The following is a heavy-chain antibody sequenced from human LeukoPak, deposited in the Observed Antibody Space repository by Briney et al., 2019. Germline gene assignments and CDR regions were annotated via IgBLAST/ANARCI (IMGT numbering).Heavy chain of an antibody. V-gene: IGHV1-69*04. Sequence: SVKVSCKASGGTFSSYAISWVRQAPGQGLEWMGRIIPILGIANYAQKFQGRVTITADKSTSTAYMELSSLRSEDTAVYYCARGGGITMIVVATNRDPNYYYYGMDVWGQGTTVTVSS. D-gene: IGHD3-22*01. CDR2: IIPILGIA. J-gene: IGHJ6*02. CDR3: ARGGGITMIVVATNRDPNYYYYGMDV. CDR1: GGTFSSYA.